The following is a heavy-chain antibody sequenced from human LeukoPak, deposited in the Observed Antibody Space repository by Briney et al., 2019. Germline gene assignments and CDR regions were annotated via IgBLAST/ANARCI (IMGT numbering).Heavy chain of an antibody. CDR3: ARETWYFEF. CDR1: GYRFTGDQ. CDR2: INPESGGT. Sequence: GASVKVSCKASGYRFTGDQIHWLRQAPGQGLDWMGLINPESGGTNYAQKFQGRVTMTRDTSITTSYMELSGLRLDDTAVYYCARETWYFEFWGQGTLVTVSS. J-gene: IGHJ4*02. V-gene: IGHV1-2*02.